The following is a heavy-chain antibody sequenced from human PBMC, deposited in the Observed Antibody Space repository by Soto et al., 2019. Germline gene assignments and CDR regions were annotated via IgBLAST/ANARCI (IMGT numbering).Heavy chain of an antibody. Sequence: QVQLVQSGAEVKKPGSSVKVSCEASGGTFSSYPINWVRQAHGQGLEWMGGIIPFFGTSNYAQKFQGRVTITADESTSTAYMELRSLRSEDTAVYYCARVGHITNYGMAVWGQGTTVTVSS. J-gene: IGHJ6*02. CDR3: ARVGHITNYGMAV. V-gene: IGHV1-69*01. CDR2: IIPFFGTS. D-gene: IGHD1-26*01. CDR1: GGTFSSYP.